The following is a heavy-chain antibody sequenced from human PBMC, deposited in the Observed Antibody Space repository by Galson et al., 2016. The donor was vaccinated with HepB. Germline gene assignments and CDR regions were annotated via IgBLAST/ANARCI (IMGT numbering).Heavy chain of an antibody. CDR3: ARDLSYGSNWFDP. V-gene: IGHV3-33*01. J-gene: IGHJ5*02. Sequence: LRLSCAGSGFTFSSYGMHWVRQAPGKGLEWVAAIQFDGSKKYYGDSVKGRFTISRDDSKNTVYLQMSSLRAEDTAIYFCARDLSYGSNWFDPRGQGTLVTASS. CDR2: IQFDGSKK. D-gene: IGHD3-16*02. CDR1: GFTFSSYG.